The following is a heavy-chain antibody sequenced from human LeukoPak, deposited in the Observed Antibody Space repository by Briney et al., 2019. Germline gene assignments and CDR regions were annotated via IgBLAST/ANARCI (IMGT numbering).Heavy chain of an antibody. D-gene: IGHD3-3*01. CDR3: ARGYYDFWSGYYRHYYYYMDV. Sequence: GQGGEXMXWINPNSGGTNYAKKFQGRVTINRDTSISTAYMQLSRLRSDDTAVYYCARGYYDFWSGYYRHYYYYMDVWGKGTTVTVSS. V-gene: IGHV1-2*02. J-gene: IGHJ6*03. CDR2: INPNSGGT.